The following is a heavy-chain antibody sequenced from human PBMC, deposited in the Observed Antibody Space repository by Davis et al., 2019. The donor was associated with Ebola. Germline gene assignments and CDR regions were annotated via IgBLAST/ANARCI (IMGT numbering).Heavy chain of an antibody. CDR2: IHYTGST. V-gene: IGHV4-59*01. CDR3: ARDKVGTTGWFDP. J-gene: IGHJ5*02. D-gene: IGHD1-26*01. CDR1: GGSFSGYY. Sequence: MPSETLSLTCAVYGGSFSGYYWSWIRLPPGKGLEWIGYIHYTGSTNYNPSLKSRVTISVDTSKNQFSLKLKSVTAADTAVYYCARDKVGTTGWFDPWGQGTLVTVSS.